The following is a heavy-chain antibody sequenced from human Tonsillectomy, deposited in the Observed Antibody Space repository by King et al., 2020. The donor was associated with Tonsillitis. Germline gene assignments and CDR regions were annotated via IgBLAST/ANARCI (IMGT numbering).Heavy chain of an antibody. CDR1: GFTFSGSA. V-gene: IGHV3-73*01. CDR2: IRSKVNSYAT. Sequence: EVQLVESGGGLVQPGGSLKLSCAASGFTFSGSAMHWVRQASGKGLEWVGRIRSKVNSYATAYAASVKGRFTISRDDSKNTAYLQMNSLKTEDTAVYYCTRASSSSSSFDYWGQGTLVTVSS. J-gene: IGHJ4*02. D-gene: IGHD6-6*01. CDR3: TRASSSSSSFDY.